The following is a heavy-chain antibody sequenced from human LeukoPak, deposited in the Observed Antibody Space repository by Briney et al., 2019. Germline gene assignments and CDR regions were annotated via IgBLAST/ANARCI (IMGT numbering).Heavy chain of an antibody. Sequence: PSETLSLTCTVSGGSISSGGYYWSWIRQHPGKGLEWIGYIYYSGSTYYNPSLKSRVTISVDTSKNQFSLKLSSVTAADTAVYYCARDWRYYDSSGYAIGYFDLWGRGTLVTVSS. CDR3: ARDWRYYDSSGYAIGYFDL. CDR1: GGSISSGGYY. CDR2: IYYSGST. D-gene: IGHD3-22*01. J-gene: IGHJ2*01. V-gene: IGHV4-31*03.